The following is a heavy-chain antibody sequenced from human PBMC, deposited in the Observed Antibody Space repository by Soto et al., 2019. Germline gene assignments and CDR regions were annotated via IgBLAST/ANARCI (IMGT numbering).Heavy chain of an antibody. CDR2: ISAYNGNT. Sequence: ASVKVSCKASGYTFTSYGISWVRQAPGQGLEWMGWISAYNGNTNYAQKLQGRVTMTTDTSTSTAYMELRSLRSDDTAVYYCASFLKMELTFYYWGQGTLVTVSS. D-gene: IGHD1-7*01. J-gene: IGHJ4*02. CDR1: GYTFTSYG. CDR3: ASFLKMELTFYY. V-gene: IGHV1-18*01.